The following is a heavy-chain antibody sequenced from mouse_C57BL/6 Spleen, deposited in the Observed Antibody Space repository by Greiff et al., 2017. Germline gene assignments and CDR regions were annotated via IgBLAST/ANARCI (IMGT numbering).Heavy chain of an antibody. J-gene: IGHJ4*01. D-gene: IGHD2-2*01. CDR2: IDPENGDT. Sequence: EVQLVESGAELVRPGASVKLSCTASGFNIKDDYMHWVKQRPEQGLEWIGWIDPENGDTEYASKFQGKATITADTSSNTAYLQLSSLTSEYTAVYYCTRGLRRDAMDYWGQGTSVTVSS. CDR1: GFNIKDDY. V-gene: IGHV14-4*01. CDR3: TRGLRRDAMDY.